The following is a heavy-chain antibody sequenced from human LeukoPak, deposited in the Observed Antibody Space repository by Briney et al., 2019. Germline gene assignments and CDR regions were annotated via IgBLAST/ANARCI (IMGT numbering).Heavy chain of an antibody. CDR2: IIPIFGTA. CDR3: ARELGAAENHGMDV. J-gene: IGHJ6*02. CDR1: GGTFSSYA. D-gene: IGHD6-13*01. V-gene: IGHV1-69*13. Sequence: RASVKVSCKAPGGTFSSYAISWVRQAPGQGLEWMGGIIPIFGTANYAQKFQGRVTITADESTSTAYMELSSLRSEDTAVYYCARELGAAENHGMDVWGQGTTVTVSS.